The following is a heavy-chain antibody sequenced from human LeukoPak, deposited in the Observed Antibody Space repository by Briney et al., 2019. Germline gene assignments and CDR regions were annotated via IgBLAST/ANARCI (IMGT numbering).Heavy chain of an antibody. D-gene: IGHD5-24*01. Sequence: GESLKSSCKASGYNFANYCIGWVRQTPGKGLEWMGIFHCSDASTRYSPSFQGQVTISADKSITTAYLHWSSLSASGTAMYYCVRSPGDGWSFGVDDIWGQGTMVSVSS. CDR1: GYNFANYC. J-gene: IGHJ3*02. V-gene: IGHV5-51*06. CDR3: VRSPGDGWSFGVDDI. CDR2: FHCSDAST.